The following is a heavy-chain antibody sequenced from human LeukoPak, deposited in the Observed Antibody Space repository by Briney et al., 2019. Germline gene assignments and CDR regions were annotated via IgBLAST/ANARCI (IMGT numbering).Heavy chain of an antibody. Sequence: SSETLSLTCTVSGGSISSYYWSWIRQPAGKGLEWIGRIYTSGSTNYNPSLKSRVTMSVDTSKNQISLKLSSVTAADTAVYYCARANCSGGSCSHFDYWGQGTLVTVSS. CDR1: GGSISSYY. V-gene: IGHV4-4*07. D-gene: IGHD2-15*01. CDR2: IYTSGST. J-gene: IGHJ4*02. CDR3: ARANCSGGSCSHFDY.